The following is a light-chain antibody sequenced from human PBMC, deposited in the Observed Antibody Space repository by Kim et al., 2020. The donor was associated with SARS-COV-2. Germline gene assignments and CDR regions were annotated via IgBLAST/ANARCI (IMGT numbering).Light chain of an antibody. V-gene: IGLV2-23*02. J-gene: IGLJ2*01. CDR3: CSYAGSDIVI. Sequence: GQSITISCTGTSSDIGSYSFVSWYQQHPGKAPKRMIYEVTKRPSGVSSRFSGSTSGNTASLTISGLQAENEADYYCCSYAGSDIVIFGGGTKLTVL. CDR2: EVT. CDR1: SSDIGSYSF.